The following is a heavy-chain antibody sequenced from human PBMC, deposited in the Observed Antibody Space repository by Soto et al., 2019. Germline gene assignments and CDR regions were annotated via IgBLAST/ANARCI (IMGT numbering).Heavy chain of an antibody. CDR1: GFTFSDHY. Sequence: PGGSLRLSCVASGFTFSDHYMTWIRHAPGKGLEWLSYISTSSSYTNYADSVKGRFTISRDDAMNSLYLQMNSLRAEDTAVYYCARRRLTGYIAYWGQGTLVTVSS. V-gene: IGHV3-11*03. J-gene: IGHJ4*02. CDR3: ARRRLTGYIAY. CDR2: ISTSSSYT.